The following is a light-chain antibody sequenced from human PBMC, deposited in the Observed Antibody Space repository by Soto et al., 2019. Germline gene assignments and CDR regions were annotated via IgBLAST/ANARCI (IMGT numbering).Light chain of an antibody. J-gene: IGKJ1*01. CDR3: QQYGSSYPWT. Sequence: EIVLTQSPGTLSLSPWERSTLSCRASQSVSSNYLAWYQQKPGQAPRLLIYGASSRATGIPDRFSGSGSGTDFTLTIRRLEPEDFAVYYCQQYGSSYPWTFGQGTKVDIK. CDR2: GAS. V-gene: IGKV3-20*01. CDR1: QSVSSNY.